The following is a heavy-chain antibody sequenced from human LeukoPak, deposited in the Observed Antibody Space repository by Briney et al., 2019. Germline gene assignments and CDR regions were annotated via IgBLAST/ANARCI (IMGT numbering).Heavy chain of an antibody. D-gene: IGHD3-22*01. Sequence: PSETLSLTCTVSGGSISSSSYYWGWIRQPPGQGLEWTGSIYYSGSTYYNPSLKSRVTISVDTSKNQFSLKLSSVTAADTAVYYCARQLITMIVVDAFDIWGQGTMVTVSS. CDR3: ARQLITMIVVDAFDI. CDR1: GGSISSSSYY. V-gene: IGHV4-39*01. J-gene: IGHJ3*02. CDR2: IYYSGST.